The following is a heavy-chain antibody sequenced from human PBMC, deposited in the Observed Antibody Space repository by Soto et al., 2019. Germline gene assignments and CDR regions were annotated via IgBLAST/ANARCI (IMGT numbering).Heavy chain of an antibody. Sequence: QLQLQESGSGLVKPSQTLSLTCGVSGASITSAGYSWNWVRQTPGKGLEWIGYVYPTGRTSYNPSLKSRVTMSLERSKNQFSLRLSSVTVADTAVYFCVRDSYSYGFDYWGQGARVTVSS. CDR2: VYPTGRT. J-gene: IGHJ4*02. D-gene: IGHD5-18*01. CDR1: GASITSAGYS. CDR3: VRDSYSYGFDY. V-gene: IGHV4-30-2*01.